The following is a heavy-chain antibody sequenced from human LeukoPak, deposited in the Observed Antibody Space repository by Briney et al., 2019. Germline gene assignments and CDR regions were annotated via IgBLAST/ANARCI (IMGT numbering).Heavy chain of an antibody. CDR1: GFTLGSYG. CDR3: AKDRVGLDY. J-gene: IGHJ4*02. Sequence: QPGRSLRLSCAASGFTLGSYGMHWVRQAPGKGLEWVSAISLSGVNTYYADSVKGRFTISRDVSKNTLYLQMNSLRAEDTAVYYCAKDRVGLDYWGQGSLVTVSS. V-gene: IGHV3-23*01. D-gene: IGHD1-26*01. CDR2: ISLSGVNT.